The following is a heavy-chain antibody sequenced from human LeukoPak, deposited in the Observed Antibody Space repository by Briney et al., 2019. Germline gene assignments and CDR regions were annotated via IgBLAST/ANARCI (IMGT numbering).Heavy chain of an antibody. V-gene: IGHV4-39*07. Sequence: PSETLSLTCTVSGGPISSSSYYWGWIRQPPGKGLEWIGSIYYSGSTYYNPSLKSRVTISVDTSKNQFSLKLSSVTAADTAVYYCTRGAGWLIDYWGQGILVTVSS. CDR3: TRGAGWLIDY. CDR2: IYYSGST. D-gene: IGHD3-16*01. J-gene: IGHJ4*02. CDR1: GGPISSSSYY.